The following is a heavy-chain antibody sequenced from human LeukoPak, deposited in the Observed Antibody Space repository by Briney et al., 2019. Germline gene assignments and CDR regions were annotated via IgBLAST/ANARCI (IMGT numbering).Heavy chain of an antibody. CDR3: ARGEEGEVPDY. Sequence: PGGSLRLSCTASGFPFSGYAMHWVRQAPGQGPEWLALITFDGNEYYAESVKGRFTISRDNSKNTLFLQLKSLTREDTAVYFCARGEEGEVPDYWGQGTLVTVSS. D-gene: IGHD3-16*01. CDR2: ITFDGNE. V-gene: IGHV3-30*01. CDR1: GFPFSGYA. J-gene: IGHJ4*02.